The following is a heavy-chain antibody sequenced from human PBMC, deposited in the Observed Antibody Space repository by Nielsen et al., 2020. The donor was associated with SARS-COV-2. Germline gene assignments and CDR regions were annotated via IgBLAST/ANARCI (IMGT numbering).Heavy chain of an antibody. CDR2: ISSSSSYT. V-gene: IGHV3-11*03. CDR3: AKRSGYGSGSILY. Sequence: GGSLRLSCAASGFTFSDYYMSWIRQAPGKGLEWVSYISSSSSYTNYADSVKGRFTISRDNAKNSLYLQMNSLRAEDTAVYYCAKRSGYGSGSILYWGQGTLVTVSS. D-gene: IGHD3-10*01. J-gene: IGHJ4*02. CDR1: GFTFSDYY.